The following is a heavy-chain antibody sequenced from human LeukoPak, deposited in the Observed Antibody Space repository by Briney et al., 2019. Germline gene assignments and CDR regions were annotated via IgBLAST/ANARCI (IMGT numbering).Heavy chain of an antibody. Sequence: GGSLRLSCAASGFTFSSYGMHWVRQAPGEGLEWVAVISHDGSNKYYADSVKGRFTISRDNSKNTLYLQMNSLRAEDTAVYYCAKESGSYHYYFDYWGQGTLVTVSS. CDR1: GFTFSSYG. CDR3: AKESGSYHYYFDY. J-gene: IGHJ4*02. D-gene: IGHD1-26*01. V-gene: IGHV3-30*18. CDR2: ISHDGSNK.